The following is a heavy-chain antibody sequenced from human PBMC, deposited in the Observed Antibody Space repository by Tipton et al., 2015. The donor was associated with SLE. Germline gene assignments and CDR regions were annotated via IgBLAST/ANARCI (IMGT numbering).Heavy chain of an antibody. Sequence: RSLRLSCAASGFSFSSYWMHWVRQAPGKGLEWVAVISYDGSNKYYADSVKGRFTISRDNSKNTLYLQMNSLRAEDTAVYYCAREEAIMNAFDIWGQGTMVTVSS. D-gene: IGHD3-16*01. V-gene: IGHV3-30*03. CDR2: ISYDGSNK. J-gene: IGHJ3*02. CDR3: AREEAIMNAFDI. CDR1: GFSFSSYW.